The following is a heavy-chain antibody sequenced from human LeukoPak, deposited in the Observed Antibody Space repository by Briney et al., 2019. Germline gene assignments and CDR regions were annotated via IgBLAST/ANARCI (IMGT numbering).Heavy chain of an antibody. CDR2: ISSSGSTI. J-gene: IGHJ4*02. D-gene: IGHD3-22*01. V-gene: IGHV3-48*03. CDR3: ARDSDDSSGYYYGFDY. CDR1: GFTFSSYE. Sequence: GGSLRLSCAASGFTFSSYEMKWVRQAPGKGLEWVSYISSSGSTIYYADSVKGRFTISRDNAKNSLYLQMNSLRAQDTAVYYCARDSDDSSGYYYGFDYWGQGTLVTVSS.